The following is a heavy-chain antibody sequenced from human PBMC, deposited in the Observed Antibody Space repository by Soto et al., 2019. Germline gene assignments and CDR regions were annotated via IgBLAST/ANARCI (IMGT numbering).Heavy chain of an antibody. CDR2: IYWDDDK. D-gene: IGHD3-22*01. J-gene: IGHJ3*02. CDR1: GFSLSTSGVG. V-gene: IGHV2-5*02. CDR3: AHAYYDSSGSAFDI. Sequence: QITLKESGPTLVKPTQTLTLTCTFSGFSLSTSGVGVGWIRQPPGKALEWLALIYWDDDKRYSPSLKSRLTIPQDTSKNQVVLTMTNMDPVDTATYYCAHAYYDSSGSAFDIWGQGTMVTVSS.